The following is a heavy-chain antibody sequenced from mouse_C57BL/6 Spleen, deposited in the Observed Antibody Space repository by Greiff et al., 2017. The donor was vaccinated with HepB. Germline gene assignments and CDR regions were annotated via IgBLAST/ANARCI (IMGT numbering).Heavy chain of an antibody. CDR3: ARERITTVVDYYAMDY. Sequence: EVQLQESGAELVKPGASVKLSCTASGFNIKDYYMHWVKQRTEQGLEWIGRIDPEDGETKYAPKFQGKATITADTSSNTAYLQLSSLTSEDTAVYYCARERITTVVDYYAMDYWGQGTSVTVSS. CDR1: GFNIKDYY. D-gene: IGHD1-1*01. CDR2: IDPEDGET. V-gene: IGHV14-2*01. J-gene: IGHJ4*01.